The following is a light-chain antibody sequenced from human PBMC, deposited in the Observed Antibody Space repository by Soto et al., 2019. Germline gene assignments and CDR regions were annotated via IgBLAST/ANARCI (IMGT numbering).Light chain of an antibody. Sequence: EIVLTQSPATLSLSPRERATLSCRASQSVSSNLIWYQQKPGQAPRLLLFDASNRATGIPARFSGSGSGTDFTLTITSLEPEDFAVYYCQQRINWPWTFGQGTKVDIK. J-gene: IGKJ1*01. CDR2: DAS. CDR1: QSVSSN. CDR3: QQRINWPWT. V-gene: IGKV3-11*01.